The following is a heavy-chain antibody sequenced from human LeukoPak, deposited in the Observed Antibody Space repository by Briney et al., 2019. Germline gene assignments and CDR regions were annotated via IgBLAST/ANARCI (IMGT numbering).Heavy chain of an antibody. Sequence: GSLRLSCAASGFTFSSYAMSWVRQAPGKGLEWVSAISGSGGSTYYADSVKGRFTISRDNSKNTLYLQMNSLRAEDTAVYYCAKDSSLMGYGDYDDYFDYWGQGTLVTVSS. D-gene: IGHD4-17*01. CDR1: GFTFSSYA. CDR3: AKDSSLMGYGDYDDYFDY. CDR2: ISGSGGST. J-gene: IGHJ4*02. V-gene: IGHV3-23*01.